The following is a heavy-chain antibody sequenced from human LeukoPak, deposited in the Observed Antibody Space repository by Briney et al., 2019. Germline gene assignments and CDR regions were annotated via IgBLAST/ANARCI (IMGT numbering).Heavy chain of an antibody. CDR1: GGSISSRPYY. V-gene: IGHV4-39*07. CDR3: ARDFSSSSSVYYYYYMDV. Sequence: SQTLSLTCTVSGGSISSRPYYWGWVRQSPGKGLEWIGTISYSGTTYYNPSLKSRVTISLDTSKNQFSLKLSSVTAADTAIYYCARDFSSSSSVYYYYYMDVWGKGTTVTVSS. CDR2: ISYSGTT. D-gene: IGHD6-6*01. J-gene: IGHJ6*03.